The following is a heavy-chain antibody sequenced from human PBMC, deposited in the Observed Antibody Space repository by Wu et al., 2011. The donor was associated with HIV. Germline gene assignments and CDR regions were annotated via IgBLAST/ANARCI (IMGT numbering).Heavy chain of an antibody. Sequence: QVQLQQWGAGLLKPSETLSLTCAVYGGSFSGYFWSWIRQPPGKGLEWIGEIDHSGSSNYNPSLKSRVTVSMDRSKNQFSLKLRSVTAADTAVYYCARGGFNFRAEFDPWGQGTLVTVSS. CDR2: IDHSGSS. V-gene: IGHV4-34*01. D-gene: IGHD1-1*01. CDR1: GGSFSGYF. CDR3: ARGGFNFRAEFDP. J-gene: IGHJ5*02.